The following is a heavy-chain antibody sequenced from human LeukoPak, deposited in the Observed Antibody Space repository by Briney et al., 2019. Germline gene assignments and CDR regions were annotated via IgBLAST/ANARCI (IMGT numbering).Heavy chain of an antibody. V-gene: IGHV4-30-4*01. J-gene: IGHJ5*02. CDR1: GGSISSGDYS. CDR2: IYYSGST. Sequence: SQTLSLTCTVSGGSISSGDYSWSWIRQPPGKGLEWIGYIYYSGSTYYNPSLKSRVTISVDTSKNQFSLKLSSVTAADTAVYYCARGSGYVREENWFDPWGQGTLVTVSS. D-gene: IGHD5-12*01. CDR3: ARGSGYVREENWFDP.